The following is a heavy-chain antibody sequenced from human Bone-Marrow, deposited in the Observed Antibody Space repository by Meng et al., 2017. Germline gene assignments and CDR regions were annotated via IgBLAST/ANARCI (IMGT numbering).Heavy chain of an antibody. CDR3: ARGGSPGYGDYDY. J-gene: IGHJ4*02. CDR2: IIPIFGTA. Sequence: QVQLGQAGAEVKKTGSSVTFSCKASGGTFRSYAISWVRQAPGQGLEWMGGIIPIFGTANYAQKFQGRVTITADKSTSTAYMELSSLRSEDTAVYYCARGGSPGYGDYDYWGQGTLVTVSS. CDR1: GGTFRSYA. D-gene: IGHD4-17*01. V-gene: IGHV1-69*06.